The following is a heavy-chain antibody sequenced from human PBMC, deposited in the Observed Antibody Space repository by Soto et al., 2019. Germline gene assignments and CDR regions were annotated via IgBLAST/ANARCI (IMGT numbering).Heavy chain of an antibody. V-gene: IGHV4-59*01. CDR2: IYYSGST. D-gene: IGHD3-22*01. Sequence: SETLSLTCTFSCGSIISYYWSWIRQPPGKGLEWIGYIYYSGSTNYNPSLKSRVTISVDTSKNQFSLKLSSVTAADTAVYYCARDRRGGYYDSSGPFDYWGQVTLVTVSS. J-gene: IGHJ4*02. CDR1: CGSIISYY. CDR3: ARDRRGGYYDSSGPFDY.